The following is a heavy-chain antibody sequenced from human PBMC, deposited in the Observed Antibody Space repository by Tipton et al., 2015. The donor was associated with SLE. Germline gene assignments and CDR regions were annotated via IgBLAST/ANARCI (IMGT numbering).Heavy chain of an antibody. V-gene: IGHV4-59*11. D-gene: IGHD1-26*01. CDR2: ISFSGST. J-gene: IGHJ3*02. CDR1: GGSISNHY. Sequence: TLSLTCTVSGGSISNHYCNWCRQPPAKGLDWIGYISFSGSTHYNPSLKSRVTISVDMSKNQYSLRLNSVTAADTAVYYCARTLGATAHPFYDAFDIWGQGTMVTVSS. CDR3: ARTLGATAHPFYDAFDI.